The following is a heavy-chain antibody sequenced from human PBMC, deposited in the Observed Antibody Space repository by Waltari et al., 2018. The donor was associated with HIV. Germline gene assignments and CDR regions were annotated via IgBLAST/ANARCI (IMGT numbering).Heavy chain of an antibody. CDR3: ARSTYCSSDSCYSRGFDY. D-gene: IGHD2-2*01. CDR1: GFTFSSYW. CDR2: IKQDGSEK. V-gene: IGHV3-7*01. Sequence: EVQLVESGGGLVQPGGSLRLSCAASGFTFSSYWMSWVRQAPGKGLEWVANIKQDGSEKYYVDSVKGRFTISRDNAKNSLYLQMNSLRAEDTAVYYCARSTYCSSDSCYSRGFDYWGQGTLVTVSS. J-gene: IGHJ4*02.